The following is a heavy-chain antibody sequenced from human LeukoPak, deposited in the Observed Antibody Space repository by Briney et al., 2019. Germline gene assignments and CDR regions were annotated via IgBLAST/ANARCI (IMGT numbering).Heavy chain of an antibody. V-gene: IGHV1-18*01. CDR1: GYTFTSYG. CDR3: ARAGDYRADYYYYGMDV. D-gene: IGHD3-16*01. CDR2: ISAYNGNT. Sequence: SVKVSCKASGYTFTSYGISWVRQAPGQGLEWMGWISAYNGNTNYAQKRQGRATMTTDTSTSTAYMELRSLRSDDTAVYYCARAGDYRADYYYYGMDVWGQGTTVTVSS. J-gene: IGHJ6*02.